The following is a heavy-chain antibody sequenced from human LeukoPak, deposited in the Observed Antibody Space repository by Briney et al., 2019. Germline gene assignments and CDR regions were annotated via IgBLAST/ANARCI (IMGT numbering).Heavy chain of an antibody. Sequence: GESLKISCKGSGYRFSNYWIAWVRQMPGKGLEWMGIIYPGDSDIRYSPSFQGQFTISADKSISTAYLQWSSLKASDTAIYYCAGAAAGTAIDSWGQGTLVTVSS. CDR1: GYRFSNYW. CDR2: IYPGDSDI. D-gene: IGHD6-13*01. CDR3: AGAAAGTAIDS. J-gene: IGHJ4*02. V-gene: IGHV5-51*01.